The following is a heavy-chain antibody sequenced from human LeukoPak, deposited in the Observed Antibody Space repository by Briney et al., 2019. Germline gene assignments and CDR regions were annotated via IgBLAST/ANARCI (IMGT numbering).Heavy chain of an antibody. D-gene: IGHD6-19*01. CDR1: GYTFTGYY. J-gene: IGHJ6*03. CDR3: ARDPTVAGTGYYYMDV. V-gene: IGHV1-2*02. CDR2: INPNSGGT. Sequence: ASVKVSCKASGYTFTGYYMHWVRQAPGQGLEWMGWINPNSGGTNYAQKFQGRVTMTRDTSISTAYMELSRLRSDDTAVYYCARDPTVAGTGYYYMDVWGKGTTVTISS.